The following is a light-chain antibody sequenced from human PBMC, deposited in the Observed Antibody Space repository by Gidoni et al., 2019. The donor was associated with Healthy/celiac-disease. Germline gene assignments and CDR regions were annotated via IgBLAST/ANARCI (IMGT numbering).Light chain of an antibody. CDR1: QGISSW. J-gene: IGKJ4*01. V-gene: IGKV1-12*01. CDR2: AAS. Sequence: DIQMTQSPSSVSASVGDRVTLTCRASQGISSWVAWYQQKPGKAPKLLIYAASSLQSGVPSRFSGSGSGTDFTLTISSLQPEDFATYYCQQANSFPLTFXGXTKVEIK. CDR3: QQANSFPLT.